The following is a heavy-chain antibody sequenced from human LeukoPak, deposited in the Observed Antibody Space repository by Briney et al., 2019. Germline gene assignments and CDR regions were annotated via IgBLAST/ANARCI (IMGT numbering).Heavy chain of an antibody. D-gene: IGHD3-22*01. CDR1: GYTFSGFS. CDR3: VRLRRNNDRSGYYYYYDY. J-gene: IGHJ4*02. CDR2: ISVRSNYR. V-gene: IGHV3-21*01. Sequence: GGSLRLSCAASGYTFSGFSVNWVRQAPGKGLEWVSSISVRSNYRYYADSVRGRFTISRDDARDSLFLQMNSLRAEDTAVYFCVRLRRNNDRSGYYYYYDYWGQGTLVTVSS.